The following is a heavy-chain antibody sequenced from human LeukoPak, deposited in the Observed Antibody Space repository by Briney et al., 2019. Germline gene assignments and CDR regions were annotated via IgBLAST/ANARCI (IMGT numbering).Heavy chain of an antibody. V-gene: IGHV4-59*01. Sequence: SETLSLTCTVSGGSISSYYWSWIRQPPGKGLEWIGYIYYSGSTNYNPSLESRVTISVDTSKNQFSLKLSSVTAADTAVYYCARNYYGSGSYYNVLDYWGQGTLVTVSS. CDR2: IYYSGST. CDR3: ARNYYGSGSYYNVLDY. D-gene: IGHD3-10*01. CDR1: GGSISSYY. J-gene: IGHJ4*02.